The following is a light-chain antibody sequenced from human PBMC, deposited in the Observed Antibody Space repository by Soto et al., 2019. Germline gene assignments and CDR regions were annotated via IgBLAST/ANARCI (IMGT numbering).Light chain of an antibody. J-gene: IGLJ2*01. V-gene: IGLV2-14*01. CDR2: EIF. Sequence: QSVLTQPASVSASPGQSISISCTGTTNDVGAFDYVSWYQQHPGKPPKLIIFEIFNRPSVVSHRFSGSKSGNSASLTISGLQAEDEADYYCSSYTTNNAHVFGGGTKVTVL. CDR3: SSYTTNNAHV. CDR1: TNDVGAFDY.